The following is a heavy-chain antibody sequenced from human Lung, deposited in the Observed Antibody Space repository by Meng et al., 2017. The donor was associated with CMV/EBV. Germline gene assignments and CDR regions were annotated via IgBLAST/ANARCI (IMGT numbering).Heavy chain of an antibody. Sequence: LCGAAAGFTFNKYGRHWVRQAPGKGLEWGAVICYDRSKRYYADSVNGRFTISRDNFNNTLYLQMNSLRAEDTAVYYCARSPPTTPFDFWGQGTLVTVSS. D-gene: IGHD4-17*01. J-gene: IGHJ4*02. CDR3: ARSPPTTPFDF. CDR2: ICYDRSKR. V-gene: IGHV3-33*01. CDR1: GFTFNKYG.